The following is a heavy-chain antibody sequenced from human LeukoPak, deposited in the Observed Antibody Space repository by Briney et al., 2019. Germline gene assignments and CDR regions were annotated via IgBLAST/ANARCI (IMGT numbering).Heavy chain of an antibody. CDR2: INPKTGDT. J-gene: IGHJ6*02. Sequence: GASVKVSCKASGYTFTGQYLYWARQTPGQGLEWMGWINPKTGDTDSAQNFQGRVTMTRDTSITTVYMELSSLTSDDTAVYYCARGYYGMDVWGQVTTVTVSS. CDR1: GYTFTGQY. V-gene: IGHV1-2*02. CDR3: ARGYYGMDV.